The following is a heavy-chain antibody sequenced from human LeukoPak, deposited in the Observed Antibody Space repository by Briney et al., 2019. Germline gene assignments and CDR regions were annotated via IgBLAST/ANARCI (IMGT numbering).Heavy chain of an antibody. CDR2: VQRIGGET. V-gene: IGHV3-7*01. J-gene: IGHJ1*01. CDR1: GFTFSNSW. D-gene: IGHD4-11*01. CDR3: ATYSILNAREFRY. Sequence: GGSLRLSCAGSGFTFSNSWMGWVRQAPGKGLERVANVQRIGGETYYVDSVKGRFTISRDNAKNSVYLQMNSLGADDTAVYYCATYSILNAREFRYWGQGTLVTVTS.